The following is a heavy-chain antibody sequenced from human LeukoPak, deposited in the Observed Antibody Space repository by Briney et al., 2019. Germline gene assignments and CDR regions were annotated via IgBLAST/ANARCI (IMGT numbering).Heavy chain of an antibody. V-gene: IGHV4-30-4*01. J-gene: IGHJ2*01. CDR1: GGSISSGDYY. Sequence: PSETLSLTCTVSGGSISSGDYYWSWIRQPPGKGLEWIGYIYYSGSTYYNPSLKSRVTISVDTSKNQFSLKLSSVTAADTAVYYCARFYVGPIVGAPRFWYFDLWGRGTLVTVSS. CDR3: ARFYVGPIVGAPRFWYFDL. D-gene: IGHD1-26*01. CDR2: IYYSGST.